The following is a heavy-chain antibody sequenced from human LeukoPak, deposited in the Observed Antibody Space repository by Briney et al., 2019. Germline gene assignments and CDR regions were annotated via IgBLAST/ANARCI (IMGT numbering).Heavy chain of an antibody. V-gene: IGHV3-30*18. CDR2: ISYDGSNK. CDR3: AKGGWDFIWGRLPPDV. J-gene: IGHJ6*04. Sequence: GGSLRLSCAASGFTFSSYGMHWVRQAPGKGLEWVAVISYDGSNKYYADSVKGRFTISRDNSKNTLYVQMNSLRAEDTAVYYCAKGGWDFIWGRLPPDVWGKETTVTVSS. CDR1: GFTFSSYG. D-gene: IGHD3-16*01.